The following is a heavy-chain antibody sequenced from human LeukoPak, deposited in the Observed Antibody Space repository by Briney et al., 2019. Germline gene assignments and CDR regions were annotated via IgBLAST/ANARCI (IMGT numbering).Heavy chain of an antibody. Sequence: GRSLRLSCAASGFTFSSYGMHWVRQAPGKGLEWVAVISYDGSDKYYADSVKGRFTISRDNSKNTLYLQMNSLRAEDTAVYYCAKDAALAAGTFDYWGQGTLVTVSS. V-gene: IGHV3-30*18. J-gene: IGHJ4*02. CDR3: AKDAALAAGTFDY. CDR1: GFTFSSYG. D-gene: IGHD6-13*01. CDR2: ISYDGSDK.